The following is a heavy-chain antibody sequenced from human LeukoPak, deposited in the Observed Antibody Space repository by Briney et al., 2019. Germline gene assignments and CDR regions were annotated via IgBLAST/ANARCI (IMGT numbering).Heavy chain of an antibody. V-gene: IGHV3-20*04. D-gene: IGHD6-13*01. CDR2: INWNGGST. Sequence: PGGFLRLSCAASGFTFDDYGMSWVRQAPGKGLEWVSGINWNGGSTGYADSVKGRFTISRDNAKNSLYLQMNSLRAEDTALYYCARVAAAGTGGDYFDYWGQGTLVTVSS. J-gene: IGHJ4*02. CDR3: ARVAAAGTGGDYFDY. CDR1: GFTFDDYG.